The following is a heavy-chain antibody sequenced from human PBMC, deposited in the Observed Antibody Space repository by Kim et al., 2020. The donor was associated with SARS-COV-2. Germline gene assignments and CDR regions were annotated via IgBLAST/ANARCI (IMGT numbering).Heavy chain of an antibody. J-gene: IGHJ4*02. CDR2: GGREK. Sequence: GGREKNYVDSVKGRFTISRDDAKNSLYLERNSLRADDTAVYYCGRNRVDYWGQGTLVTVTS. D-gene: IGHD3-10*01. V-gene: IGHV3-7*01. CDR3: GRNRVDY.